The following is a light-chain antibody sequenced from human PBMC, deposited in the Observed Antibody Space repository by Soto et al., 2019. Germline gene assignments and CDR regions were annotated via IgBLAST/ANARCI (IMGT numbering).Light chain of an antibody. CDR1: QDIKNY. J-gene: IGKJ4*01. CDR2: DAS. CDR3: QHYDHLPPLS. V-gene: IGKV1-33*01. Sequence: DIQMTQSPSSLSASVGDRVTITCQASQDIKNYLNWHQQKPGKAPNLLIYDASNLKTGVPSRFSGSGSGTHFTFTISSLQPEDIATYYCQHYDHLPPLSCGGGTKVEIK.